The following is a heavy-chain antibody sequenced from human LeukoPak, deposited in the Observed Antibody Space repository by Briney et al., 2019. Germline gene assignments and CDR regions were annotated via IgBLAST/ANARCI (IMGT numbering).Heavy chain of an antibody. CDR3: ARGARAGYNLEPFDY. CDR2: IYYSGST. CDR1: GGSMSSYY. Sequence: SETLSLTCTVSGGSMSSYYWSWIRQPPGKGLEWIGYIYYSGSTKYNPSLKNRVTISVDTSKNQFYLKLSSVTAADTAVYYCARGARAGYNLEPFDYWGQGTLVTVSS. D-gene: IGHD5-24*01. V-gene: IGHV4-59*08. J-gene: IGHJ4*02.